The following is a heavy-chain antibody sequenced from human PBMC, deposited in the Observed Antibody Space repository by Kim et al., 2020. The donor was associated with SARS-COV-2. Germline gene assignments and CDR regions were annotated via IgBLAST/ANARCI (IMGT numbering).Heavy chain of an antibody. J-gene: IGHJ6*02. V-gene: IGHV3-23*01. D-gene: IGHD2-2*01. CDR2: ISGSGGST. CDR3: AKGYCSSTSCYHPIRYYGMDV. Sequence: GGSLRLSCAASGFTFSSYAMSWVRQAPGKGLEWVSAISGSGGSTYYADSVKGRFTISRDNSKNTLYLQMNSLRAEDTAVYYCAKGYCSSTSCYHPIRYYGMDVWGQGTTVTVSS. CDR1: GFTFSSYA.